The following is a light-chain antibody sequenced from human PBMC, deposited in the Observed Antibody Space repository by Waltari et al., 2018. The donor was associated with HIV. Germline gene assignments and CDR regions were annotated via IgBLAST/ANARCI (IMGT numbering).Light chain of an antibody. CDR1: ALPKTY. J-gene: IGLJ3*02. CDR3: ESADSSGTWV. CDR2: KDS. V-gene: IGLV3-25*03. Sequence: SYDLTQPPSVSVSPGPTARVTCTCDALPKTYPYWYQQKPGQAPVLVIYKDSERTSGSPERFSGSSLGATGTLTISGVQAEDEADYYCESADSSGTWVFGGGTKLTVL.